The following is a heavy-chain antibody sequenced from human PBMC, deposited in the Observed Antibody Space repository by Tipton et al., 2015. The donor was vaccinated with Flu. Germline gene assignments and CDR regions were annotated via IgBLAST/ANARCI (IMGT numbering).Heavy chain of an antibody. CDR1: GDSDRNYY. Sequence: TLSLTCTYSGDSDRNYYWSWVRQTAGKGLEWIGRIFTTGSTDYNPSLRGRVTLTIDSSRRQLSLRLTSVTAADSAMYYCARDPRWDGVGNYQIAPWGPGILVTVSS. CDR3: ARDPRWDGVGNYQIAP. V-gene: IGHV4-4*07. CDR2: IFTTGST. D-gene: IGHD2-8*01. J-gene: IGHJ4*02.